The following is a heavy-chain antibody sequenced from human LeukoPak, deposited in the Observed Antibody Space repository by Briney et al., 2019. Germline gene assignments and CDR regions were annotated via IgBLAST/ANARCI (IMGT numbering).Heavy chain of an antibody. CDR3: ARTPGDYYDSSGYYYALLYYFDY. V-gene: IGHV4-39*01. CDR2: IYYSGST. D-gene: IGHD3-22*01. CDR1: GVSISSSNYY. J-gene: IGHJ4*02. Sequence: SETLSLTCTVSGVSISSSNYYWGWIRQPPGKGLEWIGSIYYSGSTYYNPSLKSRVTISVDTSKNQFSLKLSSVTAADTAVYYCARTPGDYYDSSGYYYALLYYFDYWGQGTLVTVSS.